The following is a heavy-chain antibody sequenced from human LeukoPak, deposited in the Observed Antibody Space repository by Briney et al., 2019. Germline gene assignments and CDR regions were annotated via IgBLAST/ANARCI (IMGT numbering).Heavy chain of an antibody. CDR1: GGSFSGYY. CDR3: ASKSGSGWYLDY. J-gene: IGHJ4*02. D-gene: IGHD6-19*01. V-gene: IGHV4-34*01. Sequence: SETLSLTCAVYGGSFSGYYWSWIRQPPGKGLEWIGEINHSGSTNYNPSLKSRVTISVDTSKNQFSLKLSSVTAADTAVYYCASKSGSGWYLDYWGQGTLVTVSS. CDR2: INHSGST.